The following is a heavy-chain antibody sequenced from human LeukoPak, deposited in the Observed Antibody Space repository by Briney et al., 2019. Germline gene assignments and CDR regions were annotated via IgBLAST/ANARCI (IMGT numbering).Heavy chain of an antibody. CDR1: GGSFSGYY. Sequence: SETLSLTCAVYGGSFSGYYWSWIRQPPGKGLEWIGEINHSGSTNYNPFLKSRVTISVDTSKNQFSLKLSSVTAADTAVYYCARRGTVTNFDLWGRGTLVTVSS. D-gene: IGHD4-17*01. CDR3: ARRGTVTNFDL. V-gene: IGHV4-34*01. CDR2: INHSGST. J-gene: IGHJ2*01.